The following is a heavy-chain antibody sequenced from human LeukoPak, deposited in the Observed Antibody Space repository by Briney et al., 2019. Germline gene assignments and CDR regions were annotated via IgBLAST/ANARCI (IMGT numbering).Heavy chain of an antibody. Sequence: SETLSLTCTISGGSVSDYYWSWIRQSPGKGLEWIGYIYHTGSTSYSPSLKSRVTTSADTSQNQFSLKLSSVTAADTAVYYCASRKLGNDYWGQGTLVTVSS. CDR3: ASRKLGNDY. CDR2: IYHTGST. CDR1: GGSVSDYY. V-gene: IGHV4-59*02. J-gene: IGHJ4*02. D-gene: IGHD7-27*01.